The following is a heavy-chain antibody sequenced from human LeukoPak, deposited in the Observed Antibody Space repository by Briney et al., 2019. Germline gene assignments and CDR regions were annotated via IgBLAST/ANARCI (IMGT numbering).Heavy chain of an antibody. CDR1: GYTFTSYY. CDR2: INPSGGST. D-gene: IGHD2-15*01. Sequence: ASVKVSCKASGYTFTSYYMHWVRQAPGQGLEWMGIINPSGGSTSYAQKFQGRVTMTRDMPTSTVYMELSSLRSEDTAVYYCARGYCSGGSCYRVVFFDYWGQGTLVTVSS. V-gene: IGHV1-46*01. J-gene: IGHJ4*02. CDR3: ARGYCSGGSCYRVVFFDY.